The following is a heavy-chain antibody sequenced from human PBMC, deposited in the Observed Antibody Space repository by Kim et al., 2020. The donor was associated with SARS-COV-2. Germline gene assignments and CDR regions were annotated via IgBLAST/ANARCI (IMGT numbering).Heavy chain of an antibody. D-gene: IGHD3-3*01. V-gene: IGHV3-43*02. Sequence: GGSLRLSCAASGFTFDDYAMHWVRQAPGKGLEWVSLISGDDGSTYYADSVKGRFTISRDNSKNSLYLQMNSLRTEDTAFYYCAKGYYDFWSGYFDYLGQG. CDR3: AKGYYDFWSGYFDY. CDR1: GFTFDDYA. J-gene: IGHJ4*02. CDR2: ISGDDGST.